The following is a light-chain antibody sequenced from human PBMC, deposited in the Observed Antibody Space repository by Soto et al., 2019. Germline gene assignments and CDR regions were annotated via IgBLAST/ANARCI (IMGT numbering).Light chain of an antibody. Sequence: EIVMTQSPATLSVSPGERATLSCRASQSVSIDLAWYQQTPGQAPRLLIYGASTRATGIPDRFSGSGSGTDFTLTISDVQPEDFAVYYCHQRQSWPRTFGQGTKVDNK. J-gene: IGKJ1*01. CDR3: HQRQSWPRT. V-gene: IGKV3D-15*01. CDR2: GAS. CDR1: QSVSID.